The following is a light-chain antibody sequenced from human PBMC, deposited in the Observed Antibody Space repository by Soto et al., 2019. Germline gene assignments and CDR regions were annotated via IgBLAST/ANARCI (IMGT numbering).Light chain of an antibody. CDR3: AAWDDSLSGPVV. Sequence: QSVLTQPPSASGTPGQRVTISCSGSSSNIGSNYVYWYQQLPGTAPKLLIYRNNQRPSGVPDRFSGSKSGTSASLAISGLRSEDEADYYCAAWDDSLSGPVVFGGGPMLTVL. V-gene: IGLV1-47*01. CDR2: RNN. J-gene: IGLJ2*01. CDR1: SSNIGSNY.